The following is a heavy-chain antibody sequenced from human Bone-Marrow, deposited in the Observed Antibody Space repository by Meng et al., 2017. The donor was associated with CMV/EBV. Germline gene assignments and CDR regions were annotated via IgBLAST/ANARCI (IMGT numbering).Heavy chain of an antibody. D-gene: IGHD3-22*01. CDR2: ISSNGGST. CDR3: ARDLGPADSSGFSAPVLDY. V-gene: IGHV3-64*02. J-gene: IGHJ4*02. CDR1: GFTFSSYA. Sequence: GGSLRLSCAASGFTFSSYAMHWVRQAPGKGLEYVSAISSNGGSTYYADSVKGRFTISRDNSKNTLYLQMGSLRAEDMAVYYCARDLGPADSSGFSAPVLDYWGQGTRVTGSS.